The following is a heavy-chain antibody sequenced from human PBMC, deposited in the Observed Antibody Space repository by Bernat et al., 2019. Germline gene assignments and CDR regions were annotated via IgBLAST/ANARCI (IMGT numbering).Heavy chain of an antibody. Sequence: QITLKESGPTLVKPTQTLTLTCTFSGFSLSTSGVAVGWIRQPPGKALEWLALIYSDEDKRHSPSLRSRLTITKDTSKNQVVLTMTNMDPVDTATYYCAHLKQLVPDYWGQGTLVTVSS. V-gene: IGHV2-5*02. CDR3: AHLKQLVPDY. D-gene: IGHD6-13*01. J-gene: IGHJ4*02. CDR2: IYSDEDK. CDR1: GFSLSTSGVA.